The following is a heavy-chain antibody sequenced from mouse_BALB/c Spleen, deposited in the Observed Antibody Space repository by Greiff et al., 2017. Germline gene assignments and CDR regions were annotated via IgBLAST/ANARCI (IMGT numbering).Heavy chain of an antibody. CDR3: ARQGGYYGSSPYGYFDV. V-gene: IGHV5-17*02. Sequence: EVMLVESGGGLVQPGGSRKLSCAASGFTFSSFGMHWVRQAPEKGLEWVAYISSGSSTIYYADTVKGRFTISRDNAKNTLYLQMSSLKSEDTAMYYCARQGGYYGSSPYGYFDVWGAGTTVTVSS. CDR1: GFTFSSFG. D-gene: IGHD1-1*01. J-gene: IGHJ1*01. CDR2: ISSGSSTI.